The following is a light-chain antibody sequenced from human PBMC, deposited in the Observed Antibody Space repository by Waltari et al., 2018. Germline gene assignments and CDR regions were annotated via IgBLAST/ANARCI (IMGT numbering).Light chain of an antibody. CDR2: DAS. V-gene: IGKV3-15*01. CDR1: QSISSN. J-gene: IGKJ4*01. CDR3: QQYNRWPPLT. Sequence: DILMTQSPAALSVSPGERVTFSCRASQSISSNLAWYQQKPGQAPRLLIFDASTRATGVPARFRGSGSGTEFTLTISSLQSEDSAIYYCQQYNRWPPLTFGGGTKVEIK.